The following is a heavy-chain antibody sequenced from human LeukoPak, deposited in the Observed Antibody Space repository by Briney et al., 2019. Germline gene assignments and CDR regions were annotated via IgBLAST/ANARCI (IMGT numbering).Heavy chain of an antibody. CDR2: MNPNSGNT. V-gene: IGHV1-8*01. CDR1: GYTFTSYD. J-gene: IGHJ4*02. CDR3: ARNLMVRGFALGY. Sequence: GASVKVSCKASGYTFTSYDINWVRQATGQGLEWMGWMNPNSGNTGYAQKFQGRVTMTRNTSIRTAYMELSSLRSEDTAVYYCARNLMVRGFALGYWGQGTLVTVSS. D-gene: IGHD3-10*01.